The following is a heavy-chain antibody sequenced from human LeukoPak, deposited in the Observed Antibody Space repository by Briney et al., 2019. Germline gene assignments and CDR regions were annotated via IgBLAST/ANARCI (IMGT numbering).Heavy chain of an antibody. V-gene: IGHV3-9*01. CDR1: GFTFDDYA. J-gene: IGHJ5*02. Sequence: GGSLRLSCAASGFTFDDYAMHWVRQVPGKGLEWVSGISWNSGSTGYAGSVKGRFTMSRDNTKNSLYLQMNSLTPDDTALYYCVRGNFGPAQWFDPWGPGTLVTVSS. CDR3: VRGNFGPAQWFDP. D-gene: IGHD3/OR15-3a*01. CDR2: ISWNSGST.